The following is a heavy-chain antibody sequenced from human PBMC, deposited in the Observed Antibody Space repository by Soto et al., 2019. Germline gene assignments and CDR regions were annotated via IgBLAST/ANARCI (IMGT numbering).Heavy chain of an antibody. D-gene: IGHD2-8*02. CDR3: ARVYGTGYYFDC. CDR2: INPRGGTT. J-gene: IGHJ4*02. V-gene: IGHV1-46*01. Sequence: QVQLVHSGAEVRMPGASVEVSCKPSGYTFTSYHIHWVRQAPGQGPEWMCVINPRGGTTTDAQKFQDRDTMMSDTAPDTVYMELSSLRSEDTAVYYWARVYGTGYYFDCGGRGTVVTVSA. CDR1: GYTFTSYH.